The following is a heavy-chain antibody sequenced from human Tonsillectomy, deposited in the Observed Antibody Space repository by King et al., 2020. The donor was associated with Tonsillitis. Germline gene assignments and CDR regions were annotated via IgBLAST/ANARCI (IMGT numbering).Heavy chain of an antibody. J-gene: IGHJ5*02. CDR1: GFSLSTSGVG. CDR3: ANRPYSSAWYIDWFDP. D-gene: IGHD6-13*01. V-gene: IGHV2-5*01. CDR2: IYWNDDK. Sequence: TLKESGPTLVKPTQTLTLTCTFSGFSLSTSGVGVGWIRQPPGKALEWLALIYWNDDKRYSPSLKSRLTITKDTSKNQVVLTMTNMDPVDTAKYYCANRPYSSAWYIDWFDPWGQGTLVTVSS.